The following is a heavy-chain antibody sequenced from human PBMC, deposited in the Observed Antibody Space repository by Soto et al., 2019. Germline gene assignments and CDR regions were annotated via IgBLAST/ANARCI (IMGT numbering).Heavy chain of an antibody. D-gene: IGHD6-13*01. CDR1: GFSLSTSGVG. CDR3: AQRGGMGGNSWLPDY. V-gene: IGHV2-5*02. Sequence: QITLKESGPTLVKPTQTLTLTCTFSGFSLSTSGVGVGWIRQPPGKALEWLALIYWDDDKRYSPSLKSRLTIXXDXSTXQVVLTLTNMDPVDTATYYCAQRGGMGGNSWLPDYWGQGTLVTVSS. CDR2: IYWDDDK. J-gene: IGHJ4*02.